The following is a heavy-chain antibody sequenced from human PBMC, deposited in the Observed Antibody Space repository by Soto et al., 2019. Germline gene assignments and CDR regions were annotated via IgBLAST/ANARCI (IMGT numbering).Heavy chain of an antibody. Sequence: EVQLVESGGGLVQPGGSLRVSCAASGFTFSSYWMHWVRQVPGKGLVWVSRISGDGSSTSYADAVRGRFTISRDNAKNTLYLQMNSRRAEDTALYYCARPRYDGSGTPFDHWGQGALVTVSA. CDR1: GFTFSSYW. CDR3: ARPRYDGSGTPFDH. J-gene: IGHJ4*02. V-gene: IGHV3-74*01. CDR2: ISGDGSST. D-gene: IGHD3-22*01.